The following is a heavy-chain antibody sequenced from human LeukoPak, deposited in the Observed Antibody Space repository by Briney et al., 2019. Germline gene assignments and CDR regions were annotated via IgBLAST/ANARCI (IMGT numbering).Heavy chain of an antibody. CDR2: IYYSGST. CDR3: ARVGPDRGIGYFDY. J-gene: IGHJ4*02. V-gene: IGHV4-61*10. Sequence: PSETLSLTCTVSGGSISSGSYYWGWIRQPAGKGLEWIGYIYYSGSTNYNPSLKSRATISVDTSKNQFSLKLSSVTAADTAVYYCARVGPDRGIGYFDYWGQGTLVTVSS. D-gene: IGHD6-13*01. CDR1: GGSISSGSYY.